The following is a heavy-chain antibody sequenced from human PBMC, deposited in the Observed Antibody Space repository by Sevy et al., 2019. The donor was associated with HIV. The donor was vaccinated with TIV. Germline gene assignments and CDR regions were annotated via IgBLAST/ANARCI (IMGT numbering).Heavy chain of an antibody. J-gene: IGHJ6*02. CDR3: ARDSYYDSSGYYPSGGDYYYYCMDV. V-gene: IGHV4-4*07. CDR1: GGSISSYY. Sequence: SETLSLTCTVSGGSISSYYWSWIRQPAGKGLEWIGRIYTSGSTNYNPSLKSRVTMSVDTSKNQFSLKLSSVTAADTAVYYCARDSYYDSSGYYPSGGDYYYYCMDVWGQGTTVTVSS. CDR2: IYTSGST. D-gene: IGHD3-22*01.